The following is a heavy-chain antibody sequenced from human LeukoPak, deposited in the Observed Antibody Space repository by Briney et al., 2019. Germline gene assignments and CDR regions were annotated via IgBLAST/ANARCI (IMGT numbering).Heavy chain of an antibody. J-gene: IGHJ4*02. CDR2: IYYGGST. Sequence: SETLSLTCTVSGGSVNNYYWNWIRQPPGKGLDWIGYIYYGGSTNYNPSLKSRVTISVDTSKNQFSLKLSSVTAADTAVYYCARGRIGQQRGYDYWGQGTLVTVSS. V-gene: IGHV4-59*02. CDR1: GGSVNNYY. D-gene: IGHD2-15*01. CDR3: ARGRIGQQRGYDY.